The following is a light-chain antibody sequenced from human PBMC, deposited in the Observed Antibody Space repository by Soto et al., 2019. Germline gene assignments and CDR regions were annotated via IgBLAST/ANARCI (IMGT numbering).Light chain of an antibody. CDR3: QQSYSTPVT. V-gene: IGKV1-39*01. Sequence: DIQMTQSPSSLSASVGDRVTITCPASQSIYNYLNWYQQKPEKAPKLLIYAASSLQSGVPSRFSGRGSGTDFTLTISSLQPEDFATYYCQQSYSTPVTFGQGTKLEIK. CDR2: AAS. CDR1: QSIYNY. J-gene: IGKJ2*01.